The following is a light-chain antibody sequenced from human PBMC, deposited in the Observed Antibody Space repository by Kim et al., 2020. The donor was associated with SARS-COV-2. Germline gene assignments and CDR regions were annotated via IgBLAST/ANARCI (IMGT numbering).Light chain of an antibody. J-gene: IGLJ2*01. CDR3: NSRDSSGYHVV. CDR1: SLRSYY. V-gene: IGLV3-19*01. CDR2: GKN. Sequence: SSELTQDPAVSVALGQTVRITCQGDSLRSYYASWYQQKPGQAPVLVIYGKNNRPSGIPDRSSGSSSGNTASLTITGAQAEDEADYYCNSRDSSGYHVVFG.